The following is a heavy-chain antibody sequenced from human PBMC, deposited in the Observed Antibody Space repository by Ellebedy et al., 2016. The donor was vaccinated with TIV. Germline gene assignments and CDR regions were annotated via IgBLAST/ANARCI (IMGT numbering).Heavy chain of an antibody. CDR2: IYSGGST. D-gene: IGHD2-15*01. Sequence: GESLKISCAASGFTVSSNYMSWVRQAPGKWLEWVSVIYSGGSTYYAESARGRFTISRDNAQNSLFLQMNSLRAEDTAVYYCARGWSTPDSWGQGTLVIVSS. J-gene: IGHJ4*02. CDR1: GFTVSSNY. CDR3: ARGWSTPDS. V-gene: IGHV3-66*01.